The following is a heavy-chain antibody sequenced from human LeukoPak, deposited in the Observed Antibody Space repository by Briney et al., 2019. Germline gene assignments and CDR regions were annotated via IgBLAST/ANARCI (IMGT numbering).Heavy chain of an antibody. CDR3: ARGLKSRTHSSSWYRADP. V-gene: IGHV4-34*01. CDR2: INHSGST. CDR1: GGSFSGYY. Sequence: SETLSLTCAVYGGSFSGYYWSWIRQPPGKGLEWIGEINHSGSTNYNPSLKSRVTISVDTSKNQFSLKLSSVTAADPAVYYCARGLKSRTHSSSWYRADPWGQGTLVTVSS. J-gene: IGHJ5*02. D-gene: IGHD6-13*01.